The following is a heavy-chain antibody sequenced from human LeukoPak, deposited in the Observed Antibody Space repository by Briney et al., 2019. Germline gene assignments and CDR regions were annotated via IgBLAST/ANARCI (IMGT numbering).Heavy chain of an antibody. Sequence: ASETLSLTCAVYGESSFSSYYWSWIRQTPGGALEWIGEINHSGYTNYNPSLKSRVNLSIDTSKNQFSLRLNSVTAADTAVYYCSRQVVGNDYWGQGTLVTVSS. CDR3: SRQVVGNDY. J-gene: IGHJ4*02. D-gene: IGHD3-22*01. CDR1: GESSFSSYY. CDR2: INHSGYT. V-gene: IGHV4-34*01.